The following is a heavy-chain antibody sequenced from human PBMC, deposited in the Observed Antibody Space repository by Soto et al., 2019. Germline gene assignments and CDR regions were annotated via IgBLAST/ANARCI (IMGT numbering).Heavy chain of an antibody. CDR3: ARNSIAVAGRGGFDY. V-gene: IGHV4-34*01. J-gene: IGHJ4*02. D-gene: IGHD6-19*01. CDR2: INHSGST. CDR1: GGSFSGYY. Sequence: SSETLSLTCAVYGGSFSGYYWSWIRQPPGKGLEWIGEINHSGSTNYSPSLKSRVTISVDTSKNQFTLKLNSVTAADTAVYYCARNSIAVAGRGGFDYWGQGTLVTVSS.